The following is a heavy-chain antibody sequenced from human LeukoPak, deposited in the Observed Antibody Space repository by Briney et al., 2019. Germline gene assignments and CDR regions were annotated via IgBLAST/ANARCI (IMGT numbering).Heavy chain of an antibody. CDR1: GFTFSSYE. CDR3: ARDSGLLWSRTFDY. CDR2: ISSSGSTI. D-gene: IGHD3-10*01. J-gene: IGHJ4*02. V-gene: IGHV3-48*03. Sequence: GGSLRLSCAASGFTFSSYEMNWVRQAPGKGLEWVSYISSSGSTIYYADSVKGRFTISRDNAKNSLYLQMNSLRAEDTAVYYCARDSGLLWSRTFDYWGQGTLVTVSS.